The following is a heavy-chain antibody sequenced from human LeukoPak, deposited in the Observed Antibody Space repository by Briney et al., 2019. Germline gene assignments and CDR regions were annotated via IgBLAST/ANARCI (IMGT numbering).Heavy chain of an antibody. CDR3: TSGYYFHDAFDI. J-gene: IGHJ3*02. V-gene: IGHV3-15*01. Sequence: GGSLRLSCAASGFTFSNAWMSWVRQAPGKGLEWLCRIKSKTYGEKTDYAAPVKDRFAISRDDSNNMVSLQMDKLKTENTAVYYCTSGYYFHDAFDIWGQGTMVTVSS. CDR2: IKSKTYGEKT. CDR1: GFTFSNAW. D-gene: IGHD3-3*01.